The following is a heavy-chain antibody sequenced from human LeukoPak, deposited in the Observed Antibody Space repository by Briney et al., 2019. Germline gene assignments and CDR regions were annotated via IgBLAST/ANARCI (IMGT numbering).Heavy chain of an antibody. V-gene: IGHV3-53*01. CDR1: GFIVSSTY. CDR3: AKNRVGASGLAEYFEH. J-gene: IGHJ1*01. Sequence: PGGSLRLSYAASGFIVSSTYMSWVRQAPGKGLEWVSIIYSGDSTYYADSVKGRFTISRDNSRNTVYLQMNSLRAEDTAVYYCAKNRVGASGLAEYFEHWGQGTLVAVSS. D-gene: IGHD1-26*01. CDR2: IYSGDST.